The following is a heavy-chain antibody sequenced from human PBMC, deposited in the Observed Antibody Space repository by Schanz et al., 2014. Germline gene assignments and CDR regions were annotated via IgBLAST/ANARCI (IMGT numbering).Heavy chain of an antibody. D-gene: IGHD4-17*01. V-gene: IGHV3-11*04. Sequence: QVQLVESGGGLVKPGGSLRLSCTASGFTFRDYQMTWIRQAPGKGLEWVSYITSGSAKFYADSVKGRFTISRDNAKNSLYLQMNSLRAEDTAVYYCAKDPHKDYGGKPQALDIWGQGTMVTVSS. CDR1: GFTFRDYQ. J-gene: IGHJ3*02. CDR3: AKDPHKDYGGKPQALDI. CDR2: ITSGSAK.